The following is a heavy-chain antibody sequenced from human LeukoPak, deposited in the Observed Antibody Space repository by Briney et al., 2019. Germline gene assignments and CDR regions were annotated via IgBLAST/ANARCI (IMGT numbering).Heavy chain of an antibody. V-gene: IGHV3-23*01. Sequence: GGSLRLSCAASGFTFSPYAMAWVRQAPGKGLEWVSSISGGGGTTYYADSVKGRFTISRDNFKNTLFLQMNSLRDEDTAVYFCAKYISGSYYSFDYWGQGTLVTVSS. D-gene: IGHD3-10*01. J-gene: IGHJ4*02. CDR1: GFTFSPYA. CDR2: ISGGGGTT. CDR3: AKYISGSYYSFDY.